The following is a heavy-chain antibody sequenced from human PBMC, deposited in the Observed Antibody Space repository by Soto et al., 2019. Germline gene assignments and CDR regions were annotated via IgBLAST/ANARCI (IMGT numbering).Heavy chain of an antibody. CDR2: IYYSGST. CDR3: ARDNGYSYGYTLDH. J-gene: IGHJ4*02. D-gene: IGHD5-18*01. CDR1: GGSISSYY. V-gene: IGHV4-59*01. Sequence: LETLSLTCTVSGGSISSYYWSWIRQPPGKGLEWIGYIYYSGSTNYNPSLKSRVTISVDTSKNQFSLKLSSVTAADTAVYYCARDNGYSYGYTLDHWGQGTLVTVSS.